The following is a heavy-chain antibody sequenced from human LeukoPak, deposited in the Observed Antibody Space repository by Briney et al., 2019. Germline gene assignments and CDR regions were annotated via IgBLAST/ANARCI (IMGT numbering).Heavy chain of an antibody. D-gene: IGHD5-24*01. CDR3: AREGDGYNRYAFDI. Sequence: GRSLRLSCAASGFTFSSYAMDWVRQAPGKGLGWVAVISYDGSNKYYADSVKGRFTISRDNSKNTLYLQMNSLRAEDTAVYYCAREGDGYNRYAFDIWGQGTMVTVSS. V-gene: IGHV3-30*04. CDR2: ISYDGSNK. CDR1: GFTFSSYA. J-gene: IGHJ3*02.